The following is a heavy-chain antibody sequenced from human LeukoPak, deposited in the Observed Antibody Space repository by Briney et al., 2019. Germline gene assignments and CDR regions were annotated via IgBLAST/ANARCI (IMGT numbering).Heavy chain of an antibody. V-gene: IGHV4-31*03. CDR1: GGSISSGGYY. D-gene: IGHD1-26*01. J-gene: IGHJ3*02. CDR3: ARDLVGATTGAIDI. CDR2: IYHSGST. Sequence: PSETLSLTCTVSGGSISSGGYYWSWIRQHPGKGLEWIGYIYHSGSTYYNPSLKSRVTISVDTSKNQFSLKLSSVTAADTAVYYCARDLVGATTGAIDIWGQGTMVTVSS.